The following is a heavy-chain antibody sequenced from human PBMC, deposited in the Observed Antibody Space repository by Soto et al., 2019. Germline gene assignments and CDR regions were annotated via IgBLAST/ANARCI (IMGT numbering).Heavy chain of an antibody. CDR1: GFLVSHNY. Sequence: EVQLVESGGGLIQPGGSLRLSCTPSGFLVSHNYMSWVRQAPGTGLEWVSVIYSSGTTYYADSVKGRFTISRDDSKNTLYLQMNSLRAEDTAVYYCARGITGTTFDYWGQGTLVTVSS. CDR2: IYSSGTT. CDR3: ARGITGTTFDY. J-gene: IGHJ4*02. D-gene: IGHD1-20*01. V-gene: IGHV3-53*01.